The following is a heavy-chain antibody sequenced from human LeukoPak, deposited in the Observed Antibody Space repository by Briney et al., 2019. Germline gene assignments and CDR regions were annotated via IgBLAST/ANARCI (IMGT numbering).Heavy chain of an antibody. CDR2: ISGSGGST. V-gene: IGHV3-23*01. CDR1: GVTFSNYA. CDR3: ARERGDTRGLGTLDY. D-gene: IGHD2-2*01. Sequence: GRTLRLSCAASGVTFSNYAMRWVRQVPGKGLEWVSTISGSGGSTYYADPLKGRFSIPRDNSKNTLFLQMKSLRAEDTAVYYCARERGDTRGLGTLDYWGQGTLVTVST. J-gene: IGHJ4*02.